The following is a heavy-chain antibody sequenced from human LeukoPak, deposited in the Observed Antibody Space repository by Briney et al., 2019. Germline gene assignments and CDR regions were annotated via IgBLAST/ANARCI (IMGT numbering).Heavy chain of an antibody. Sequence: SETLSLTCTVPGGSISSSSYYWGWIRQPPGKGLEWIGSIYYSGITYYNPSLKSRVTISVDTSKNQFSLKLSSVTAADTAVYYCARLPRDSVTTRYYYYYYMDVWGKGTPVTVSS. D-gene: IGHD4-11*01. CDR2: IYYSGIT. CDR3: ARLPRDSVTTRYYYYYYMDV. CDR1: GGSISSSSYY. J-gene: IGHJ6*03. V-gene: IGHV4-39*01.